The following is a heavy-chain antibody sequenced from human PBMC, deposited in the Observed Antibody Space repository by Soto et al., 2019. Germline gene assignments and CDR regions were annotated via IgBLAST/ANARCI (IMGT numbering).Heavy chain of an antibody. V-gene: IGHV3-30-3*01. CDR2: ISHDGNTT. J-gene: IGHJ4*02. CDR1: GFTFSSYA. CDR3: ARPRYYCDSTTYSGGHPADY. D-gene: IGHD3-22*01. Sequence: GGSLRLSCTASGFTFSSYAMHWVRQAPGKGLEWVAFISHDGNTTYYADSVKGRFSISRDNSKNTLYLQMNSLRTEDTAMFYCARPRYYCDSTTYSGGHPADYWGLGTLVTVSS.